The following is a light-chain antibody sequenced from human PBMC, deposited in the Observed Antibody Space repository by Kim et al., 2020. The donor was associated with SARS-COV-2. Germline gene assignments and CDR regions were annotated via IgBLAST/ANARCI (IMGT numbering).Light chain of an antibody. J-gene: IGKJ2*01. Sequence: SVSPGAAATPSGRASQSISTNLAWYQQKPGHAPRLLMYGASTRATGIPARFSGSGSGTEFTLTISSLQSEDFAVYSCQQYNDWPYTFGQGTKLEI. CDR2: GAS. CDR1: QSISTN. V-gene: IGKV3-15*01. CDR3: QQYNDWPYT.